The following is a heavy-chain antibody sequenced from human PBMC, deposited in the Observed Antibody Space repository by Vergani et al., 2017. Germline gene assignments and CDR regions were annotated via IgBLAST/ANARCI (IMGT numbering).Heavy chain of an antibody. CDR2: VHHGGST. D-gene: IGHD3-16*02. Sequence: QVQLQEWGAGLLKPSETLSLTCGVSGGSFSDYYWSWIRQAPGMGLEWIGEVHHGGSTNYNPSLKSRVSISVDTSKNQFSLQLTSVTAADSSLYFCAIIALAPTRRNPPPDYWGQGILVTVSP. V-gene: IGHV4-34*01. CDR3: AIIALAPTRRNPPPDY. J-gene: IGHJ4*02. CDR1: GGSFSDYY.